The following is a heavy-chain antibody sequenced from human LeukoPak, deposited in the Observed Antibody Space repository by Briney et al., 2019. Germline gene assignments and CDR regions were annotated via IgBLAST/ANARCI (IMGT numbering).Heavy chain of an antibody. V-gene: IGHV3-21*01. CDR2: ISSSSSYT. CDR1: GFTFSSYS. D-gene: IGHD3-22*01. J-gene: IGHJ4*02. Sequence: GRSLRLSCTASGFTFSSYSMNWVRQAPGKGLEWVSSISSSSSYTYYADSVKGRFTISRDNAKNSLYLQMNSLRAEDTAVYYCARYYDSSGYYSDHLDYWGQGTLVTVSS. CDR3: ARYYDSSGYYSDHLDY.